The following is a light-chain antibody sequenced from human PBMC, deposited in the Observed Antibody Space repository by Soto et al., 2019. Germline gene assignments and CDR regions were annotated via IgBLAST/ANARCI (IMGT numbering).Light chain of an antibody. CDR1: QSVSSN. CDR2: GAS. V-gene: IGKV3-15*01. J-gene: IGKJ4*01. CDR3: QQYGRSPST. Sequence: EIVMTQSPATLSVSPGERATLSCRASQSVSSNLAWYQQKPGQAPRLLIYGASTRATGIPARFSGSGSGTEFTLTISRLQSEDFAVYYCQQYGRSPSTFGGGTKVEIK.